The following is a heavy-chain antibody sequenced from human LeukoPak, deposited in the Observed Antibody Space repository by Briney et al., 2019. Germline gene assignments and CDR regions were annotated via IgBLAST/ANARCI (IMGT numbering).Heavy chain of an antibody. J-gene: IGHJ3*02. CDR1: GGSISSYY. CDR2: IYYSGST. D-gene: IGHD6-19*01. Sequence: SETLSLTCTVSGGSISSYYWSWIRQPPGKGLEWIGYIYYSGSTNYNPSLKSRVTISVDTSKNQFSLKLSPVTAADTAVYYCARQAAVAGRRAFDIWGQGTMVTVSS. CDR3: ARQAAVAGRRAFDI. V-gene: IGHV4-59*08.